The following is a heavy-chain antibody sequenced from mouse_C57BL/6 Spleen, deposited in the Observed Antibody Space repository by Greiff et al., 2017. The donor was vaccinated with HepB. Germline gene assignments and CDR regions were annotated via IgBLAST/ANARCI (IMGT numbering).Heavy chain of an antibody. CDR3: TRSQTAQATDDY. V-gene: IGHV1-5*01. Sequence: VQLQQSGTVLARPGASVKMSCKTSGYTFTSYWMHWVKQRPGQGLEWIGAIYPGNSDTSYNQKFKGKAKLTAVTSASTAYMELSSLTNEDSAVYYCTRSQTAQATDDYWGQGTTLTVSS. CDR1: GYTFTSYW. J-gene: IGHJ2*01. D-gene: IGHD3-2*02. CDR2: IYPGNSDT.